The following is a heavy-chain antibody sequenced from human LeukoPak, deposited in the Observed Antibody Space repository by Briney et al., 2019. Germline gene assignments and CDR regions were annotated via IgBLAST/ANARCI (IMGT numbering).Heavy chain of an antibody. D-gene: IGHD3-22*01. Sequence: SETLSLTCAVYGGSFSGYYWSWIRQPPGKGLEWIGEINHSGSTNYNPSLKSRVTISVDTSKNQFSLKLSSVTAADTAVYYCARHVPEYYYDSSGYYWSAFDIWGQGTMVTVSS. J-gene: IGHJ3*02. CDR2: INHSGST. CDR3: ARHVPEYYYDSSGYYWSAFDI. CDR1: GGSFSGYY. V-gene: IGHV4-34*01.